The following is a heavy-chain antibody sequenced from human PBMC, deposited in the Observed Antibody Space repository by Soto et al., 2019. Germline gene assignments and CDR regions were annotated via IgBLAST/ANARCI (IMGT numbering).Heavy chain of an antibody. Sequence: SETLSLTCTFSGSSISSYYWNLIRQPPGNGLEWIGYIYYSGSTNYNPSLKSRVTISVDTSKNQFSLKLSSVTAADTAVYYCARGVYGDTPYYYYYMDVWGKGTTVTVSS. D-gene: IGHD4-17*01. J-gene: IGHJ6*03. CDR3: ARGVYGDTPYYYYYMDV. CDR1: GSSISSYY. V-gene: IGHV4-59*01. CDR2: IYYSGST.